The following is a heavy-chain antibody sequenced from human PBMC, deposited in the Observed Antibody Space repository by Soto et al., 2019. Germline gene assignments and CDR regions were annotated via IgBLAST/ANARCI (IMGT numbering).Heavy chain of an antibody. V-gene: IGHV1-8*01. CDR1: GYTFTSYD. D-gene: IGHD6-19*01. J-gene: IGHJ6*03. CDR2: MNPNSGNT. Sequence: ASVKVSCKASGYTFTSYDINWVRQATGQGLEWMGWMNPNSGNTGYAQKFQGRVTMTRNTSISTAYMELSSLRSEDTAVYYCARVPSVAGSSGYYYYMDVWDKGTTDPVSS. CDR3: ARVPSVAGSSGYYYYMDV.